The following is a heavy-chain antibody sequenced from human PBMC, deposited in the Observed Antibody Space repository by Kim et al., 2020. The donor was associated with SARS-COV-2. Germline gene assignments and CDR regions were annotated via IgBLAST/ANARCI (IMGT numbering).Heavy chain of an antibody. V-gene: IGHV1-3*01. CDR1: GYTFTSYA. D-gene: IGHD6-6*01. CDR3: ATPPTDYSSSTPHY. CDR2: INAGNGHT. Sequence: ASVKVSCKASGYTFTSYAMHWVRQAPGQRLEWMGWINAGNGHTKYSQKFQGRVTITRDTSATTAYMELSSLRSEDTAVYYCATPPTDYSSSTPHYCGQGT. J-gene: IGHJ4*02.